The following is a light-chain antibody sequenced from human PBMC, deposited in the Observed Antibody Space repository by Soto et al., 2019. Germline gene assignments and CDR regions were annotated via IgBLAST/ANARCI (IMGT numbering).Light chain of an antibody. CDR3: SSYGGSSNLA. CDR2: EVN. CDR1: SSDVGAYNY. J-gene: IGLJ2*01. Sequence: QSALTQPPSASGSPGQSVTISCTGTSSDVGAYNYVSWYQQHPGKAPKLMIYEVNKRPSGVPDRFSGSKSGNTASLTVSGLQTEDEADYYCSSYGGSSNLAFGGGTKLTVL. V-gene: IGLV2-8*01.